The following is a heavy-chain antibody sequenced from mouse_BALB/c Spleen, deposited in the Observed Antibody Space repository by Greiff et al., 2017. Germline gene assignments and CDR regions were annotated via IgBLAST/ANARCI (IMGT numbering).Heavy chain of an antibody. CDR2: IWSGGST. CDR1: GFSLTSYG. D-gene: IGHD2-1*01. CDR3: ARNRGGNFYYFDY. J-gene: IGHJ2*01. V-gene: IGHV2-2*02. Sequence: VMLVESGPGLVQPSQSLSITCTVSGFSLTSYGVHWVRQSPGKGLEWLGVIWSGGSTDYNAAFISRLSISKDNSKSQVFFKMNSLQANDTAIYYCARNRGGNFYYFDYWGQGTTLTVSS.